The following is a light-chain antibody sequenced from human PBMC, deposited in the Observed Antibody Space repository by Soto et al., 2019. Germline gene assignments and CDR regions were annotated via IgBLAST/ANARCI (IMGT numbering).Light chain of an antibody. CDR3: SSYVGNNNLV. J-gene: IGLJ3*02. CDR2: EVY. V-gene: IGLV2-8*01. Sequence: QSALTQPPSASGSPGQSVAISCTGTSSDVGTYDYVSWYQQHPGKAPKLIIYEVYKRPSGVPDRFSGSKSGKTASLTVSGLQADDEADYYCSSYVGNNNLVFGGGTKLTVL. CDR1: SSDVGTYDY.